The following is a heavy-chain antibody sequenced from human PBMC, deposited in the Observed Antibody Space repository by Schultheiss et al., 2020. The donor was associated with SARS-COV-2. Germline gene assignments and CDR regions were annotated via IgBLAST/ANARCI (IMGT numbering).Heavy chain of an antibody. Sequence: GGSLRLSCAASGFTFSDYYMSWIRQAPGKGLEWVSYISSSGSTIYYADSVKGRFTISRDNAKNSLYLQMNSLRAEDTAVYYCARDLSAALHWFDPWGRGTLVTVSS. J-gene: IGHJ5*02. D-gene: IGHD6-6*01. V-gene: IGHV3-11*01. CDR1: GFTFSDYY. CDR2: ISSSGSTI. CDR3: ARDLSAALHWFDP.